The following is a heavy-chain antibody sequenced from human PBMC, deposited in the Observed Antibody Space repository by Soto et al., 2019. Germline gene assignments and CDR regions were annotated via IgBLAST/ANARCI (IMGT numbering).Heavy chain of an antibody. J-gene: IGHJ3*02. D-gene: IGHD1-7*01. CDR2: TYYRSKWFH. Sequence: AQALSLTCAISGDSVSSYDAAWNCVRQSPSRGLEWLGRTYYRSKWFHNFALSVQTRISINPDTSNNHFSLYLHSVTPEDTAVYFCAREGTSFYGGSRKAFDTWGRGAMVTVSS. CDR1: GDSVSSYDAA. CDR3: AREGTSFYGGSRKAFDT. V-gene: IGHV6-1*01.